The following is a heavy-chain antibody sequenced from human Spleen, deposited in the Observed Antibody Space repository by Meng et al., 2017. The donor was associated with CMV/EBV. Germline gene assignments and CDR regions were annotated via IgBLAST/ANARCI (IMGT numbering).Heavy chain of an antibody. CDR2: IRHDGSNS. CDR1: GFRFSNYG. CDR3: ASQPAATYWYFDL. Sequence: GESLKISCTASGFRFSNYGMHWVRQAPGKGLEWVAFIRHDGSNSYYAESVKGRFTISRDNSKNTLYLQMNSLRAEDTAVYYCASQPAATYWYFDLWGRGTLVTVS. J-gene: IGHJ2*01. V-gene: IGHV3-30*02. D-gene: IGHD2-2*01.